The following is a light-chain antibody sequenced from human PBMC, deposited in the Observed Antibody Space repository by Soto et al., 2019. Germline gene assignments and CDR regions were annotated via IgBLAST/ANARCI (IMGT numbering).Light chain of an antibody. Sequence: DIVMTQSPDSLAVSLGERATINCKSSQSVLYSPNNKNYVAWYQQKPGQPPKLLVYWASTRESGVPDRFSGSGSETDFTLTISSLQAEDVAVYYCQQYHSAPQTFGQGTRVEIK. J-gene: IGKJ1*01. V-gene: IGKV4-1*01. CDR3: QQYHSAPQT. CDR1: QSVLYSPNNKNY. CDR2: WAS.